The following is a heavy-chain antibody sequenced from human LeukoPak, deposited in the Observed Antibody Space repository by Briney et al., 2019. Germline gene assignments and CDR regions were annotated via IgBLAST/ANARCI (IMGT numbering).Heavy chain of an antibody. CDR2: IKSKTDGGTT. CDR3: TTGVTMVRGVIIPGYYYYMDV. V-gene: IGHV3-15*01. D-gene: IGHD3-10*01. Sequence: PGGSLRLSCAASGFTFSNAWMSWVRQAPGKGLEWVGRIKSKTDGGTTDYAAPVKGRFTISRDDSKNTLYLQMNSLKTEDTAVYYCTTGVTMVRGVIIPGYYYYMDVWGKGTTVTISS. J-gene: IGHJ6*03. CDR1: GFTFSNAW.